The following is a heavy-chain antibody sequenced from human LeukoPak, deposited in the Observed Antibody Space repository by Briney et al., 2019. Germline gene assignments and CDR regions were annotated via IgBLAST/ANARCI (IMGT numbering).Heavy chain of an antibody. V-gene: IGHV4-34*01. CDR2: INHSGST. Sequence: PSETLPLTCAVYGGSFSGYYWSWIRQPPGKGLEWIGEINHSGSTNYNPSLKSRVTISVDTSKNQFSLKLSSVTAADTAVYYCARGSQSIVVVPAATYFDYWGQGTLVTVSS. J-gene: IGHJ4*02. CDR3: ARGSQSIVVVPAATYFDY. D-gene: IGHD2-2*01. CDR1: GGSFSGYY.